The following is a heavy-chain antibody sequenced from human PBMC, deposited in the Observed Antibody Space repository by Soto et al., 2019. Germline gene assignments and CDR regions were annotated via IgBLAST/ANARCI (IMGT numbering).Heavy chain of an antibody. V-gene: IGHV3-9*01. Sequence: GGSLRLSCAASGFTFDDYAMHWVRQAPGKGLEWVSGISWNSGSIGYADSVKGRFTISRDNANNSLYLQMNGLRAEDTALYYCAKGTPDDYDFLSGYSSNWFDPWGQGTLVTVSS. D-gene: IGHD3-3*01. CDR3: AKGTPDDYDFLSGYSSNWFDP. CDR2: ISWNSGSI. J-gene: IGHJ5*02. CDR1: GFTFDDYA.